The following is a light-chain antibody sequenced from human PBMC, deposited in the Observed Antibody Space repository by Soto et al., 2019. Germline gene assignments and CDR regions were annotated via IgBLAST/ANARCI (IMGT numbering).Light chain of an antibody. Sequence: DIQMTQSPSTLSASVGDRVTITCRASQSISSWLAWYQQKPGKAPKVLIYDASSLESGVPSRFSGSGSGTEFTLTISSLQPDDFAPYYCQQYNSYPYTFGQGTKLEIK. V-gene: IGKV1-5*01. J-gene: IGKJ2*01. CDR1: QSISSW. CDR3: QQYNSYPYT. CDR2: DAS.